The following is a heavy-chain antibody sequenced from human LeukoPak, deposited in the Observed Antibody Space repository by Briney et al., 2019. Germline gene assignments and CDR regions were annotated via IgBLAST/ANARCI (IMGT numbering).Heavy chain of an antibody. CDR2: INSDGTST. CDR3: ARATYSTYPNDY. V-gene: IGHV3-74*01. CDR1: GFTFSSYW. D-gene: IGHD4-11*01. J-gene: IGHJ4*02. Sequence: GVSLRLSCAASGFTFSSYWMHWVRQATGKGLVWVSRINSDGTSTSYADSVKGRFTISRDNAKNTLYLQMNSLRAEDTAVYYCARATYSTYPNDYWGQGTLVTVSS.